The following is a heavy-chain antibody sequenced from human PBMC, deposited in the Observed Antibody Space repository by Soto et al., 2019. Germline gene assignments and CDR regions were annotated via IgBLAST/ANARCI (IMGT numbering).Heavy chain of an antibody. Sequence: EVQLVESGGGLVQPGGSLKLSCAASGFTFSGFAMHWVRQASGKGLEWVGRIRSKANRYATTYGASVKGRFTISRDDSKNMAYRQMNSLKTEDTAVYYCASYDYGDYVIDYWGQGALVTVSS. J-gene: IGHJ4*02. V-gene: IGHV3-73*01. D-gene: IGHD4-17*01. CDR2: IRSKANRYAT. CDR3: ASYDYGDYVIDY. CDR1: GFTFSGFA.